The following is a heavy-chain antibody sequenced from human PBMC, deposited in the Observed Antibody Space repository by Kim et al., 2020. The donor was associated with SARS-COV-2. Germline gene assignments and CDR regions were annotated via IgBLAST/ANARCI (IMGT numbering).Heavy chain of an antibody. J-gene: IGHJ4*02. Sequence: YNPSLKSRVTISVDTSKNQFSLKLSSVTAADTAVYYCARDWGGGALLLYYWGQGTLVTVSS. D-gene: IGHD3-16*01. V-gene: IGHV4-31*02. CDR3: ARDWGGGALLLYY.